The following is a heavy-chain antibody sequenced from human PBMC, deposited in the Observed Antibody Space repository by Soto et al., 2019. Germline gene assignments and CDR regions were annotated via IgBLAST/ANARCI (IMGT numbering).Heavy chain of an antibody. J-gene: IGHJ1*01. CDR3: ASVLISSSFGDFRH. CDR2: INAGNGNT. Sequence: QVQLVQSGAEVKKPGASVKVSCKASGYTFTSYAMHWVRQAPGQRLEWMGWINAGNGNTKYSQKFQGRVTITSDTSASTAYMELSSLRSEETAVYYCASVLISSSFGDFRHWGQGTLVTVSS. CDR1: GYTFTSYA. V-gene: IGHV1-3*01. D-gene: IGHD6-6*01.